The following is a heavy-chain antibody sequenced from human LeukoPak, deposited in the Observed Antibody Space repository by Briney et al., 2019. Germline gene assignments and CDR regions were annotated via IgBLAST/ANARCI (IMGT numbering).Heavy chain of an antibody. CDR1: GFTFSSYG. Sequence: GGSLRLSCAASGFTFSSYGMHWVRQAPGKGLEWVAVISYDGSNKYYADSVKGRFTISRDNSKNTLYLQMNSLRAEDTAVYYCAKDSSIFGDGYYYGSGVLDYWGQGTLVTISS. CDR2: ISYDGSNK. CDR3: AKDSSIFGDGYYYGSGVLDY. V-gene: IGHV3-30*18. D-gene: IGHD3-10*01. J-gene: IGHJ4*02.